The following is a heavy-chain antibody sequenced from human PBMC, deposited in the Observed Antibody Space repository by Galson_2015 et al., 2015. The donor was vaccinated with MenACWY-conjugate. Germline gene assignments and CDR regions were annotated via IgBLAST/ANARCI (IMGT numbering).Heavy chain of an antibody. J-gene: IGHJ6*03. CDR1: GYIFTDHA. V-gene: IGHV1-3*01. CDR3: AREVGTVRYFDYYKYMDV. Sequence: SVKVSCKASGYIFTDHAIHWVRQAPGQRPEWMGWINVGGGKTKYSQNLQGRVTVTRDTSASTAYMELSSLRSEDTAVYYCAREVGTVRYFDYYKYMDVWGKGTTVTVSS. CDR2: INVGGGKT. D-gene: IGHD3-22*01.